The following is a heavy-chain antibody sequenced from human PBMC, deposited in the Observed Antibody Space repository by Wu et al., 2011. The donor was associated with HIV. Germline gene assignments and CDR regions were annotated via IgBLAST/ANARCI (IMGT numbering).Heavy chain of an antibody. V-gene: IGHV1-46*01. D-gene: IGHD3-3*01. CDR1: GYTFITYY. Sequence: QVQLVQSGAEMKKPGASVKVSCKGSGYTFITYYMHWVRQAPGQGLEWMGIINPSYGSTTHAQKFQGRVTMTRDTSTSTVYMELNNLRSDDTAVYYCARRSGDFWSGYQLEYFQHWGQGTLVTVSS. J-gene: IGHJ1*01. CDR3: ARRSGDFWSGYQLEYFQH. CDR2: INPSYGST.